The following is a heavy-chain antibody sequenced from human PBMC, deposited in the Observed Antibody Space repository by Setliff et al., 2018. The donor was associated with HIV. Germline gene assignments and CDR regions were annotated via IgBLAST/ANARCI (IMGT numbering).Heavy chain of an antibody. CDR1: GDSISSYYW. V-gene: IGHV2-5*08. D-gene: IGHD2-21*01. J-gene: IGHJ4*02. CDR3: AHRRESPDYYFDY. Sequence: TLSLTCTVSGDSISSYYWSWIRQPPGKALEWLALIYWDDDKHYSPSLKSRLTITKDTSKNQVVLTMTNMDPVDTATYYCAHRRESPDYYFDYWGQGILVTVSS. CDR2: IYWDDDK.